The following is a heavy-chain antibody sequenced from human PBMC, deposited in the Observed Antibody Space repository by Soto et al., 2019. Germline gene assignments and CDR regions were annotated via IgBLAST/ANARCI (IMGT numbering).Heavy chain of an antibody. D-gene: IGHD3-10*01. Sequence: QVQLVQSGAEVKKPGASVKVSCKASGYDFTDHYIHWVRQAPGQGLEWMGIISPDGGSTRFSQKFQARITITRDTSTSTVYMELSSLRSDDTAVYYCASAPRGGVIIVITSAQIDYWCQGTLVTVSS. J-gene: IGHJ4*02. CDR1: GYDFTDHY. V-gene: IGHV1-46*01. CDR3: ASAPRGGVIIVITSAQIDY. CDR2: ISPDGGST.